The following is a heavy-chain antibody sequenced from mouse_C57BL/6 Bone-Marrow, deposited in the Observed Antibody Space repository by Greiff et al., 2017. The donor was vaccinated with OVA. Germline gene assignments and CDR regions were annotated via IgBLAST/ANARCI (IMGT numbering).Heavy chain of an antibody. V-gene: IGHV5-9*01. J-gene: IGHJ2*01. D-gene: IGHD2-5*01. CDR3: ARQSNYGLDYFDY. CDR1: GFTFSSYT. Sequence: EVHLVESGGGLVKPGGSLKLSCAASGFTFSSYTMSWVRQTPEKRLEWVATISGGGGNTYYPDSVKGRFTISRDNAKNTLYLQMSSLRSEDTALYYCARQSNYGLDYFDYWGQGTTLTVSS. CDR2: ISGGGGNT.